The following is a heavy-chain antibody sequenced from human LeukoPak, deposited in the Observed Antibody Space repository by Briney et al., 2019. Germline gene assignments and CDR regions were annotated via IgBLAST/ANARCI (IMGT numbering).Heavy chain of an antibody. J-gene: IGHJ4*02. CDR1: GFTFNNYA. CDR3: AKRSGGTFGFFDS. CDR2: ISYSGDTT. D-gene: IGHD3-3*01. Sequence: GASLRLSCAASGFTFNNYAMSWVRQAPGKGLEWVSAISYSGDTTHYADTVTGRSTIFRDNSKNTLFVQMNSLRAEDTAIYYCAKRSGGTFGFFDSWGRGTLVTVSS. V-gene: IGHV3-23*01.